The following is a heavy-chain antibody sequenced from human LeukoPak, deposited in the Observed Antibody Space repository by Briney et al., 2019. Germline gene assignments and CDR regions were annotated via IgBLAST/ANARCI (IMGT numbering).Heavy chain of an antibody. CDR3: AKRLLWFGEFDSFDY. Sequence: KTGGSLRLSCAASGFTFSGSALHWVRQAPGKGLEWVAFIRYDASNKYYADSVKGRFTISRDNSKNTLYLQMNSLRAEDTAVYYCAKRLLWFGEFDSFDYWGQGTLVTVSS. CDR2: IRYDASNK. D-gene: IGHD3-10*01. CDR1: GFTFSGSA. V-gene: IGHV3-30*02. J-gene: IGHJ4*02.